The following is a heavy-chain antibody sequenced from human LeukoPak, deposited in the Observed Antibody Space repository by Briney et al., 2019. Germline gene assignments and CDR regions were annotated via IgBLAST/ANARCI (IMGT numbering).Heavy chain of an antibody. V-gene: IGHV3-74*01. CDR2: ITSDGSDT. Sequence: GGSLRLSCAASGFTFSSYWMHWVRQAPGKGLVWVSRITSDGSDTSYADSVKARFLTSRDNGKNTLYLQMNSLRAEDTAVYYCARGGHQRGGPFDYWGQGTLVTVSS. CDR3: ARGGHQRGGPFDY. D-gene: IGHD2-15*01. CDR1: GFTFSSYW. J-gene: IGHJ4*02.